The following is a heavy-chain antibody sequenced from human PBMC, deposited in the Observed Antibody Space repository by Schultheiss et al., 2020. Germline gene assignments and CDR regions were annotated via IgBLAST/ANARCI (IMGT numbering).Heavy chain of an antibody. CDR2: IYYSGST. V-gene: IGHV4-34*01. D-gene: IGHD3-3*01. CDR1: GVSFSGYY. J-gene: IGHJ5*02. Sequence: SETLSLTCAVYGVSFSGYYWSWIGQPPGKGLEWIGTIYYSGSTYYNPSLKSRFTISVDTSKIQFSLRLSAVTAADTAIYYCAREPSDFWSGYHNYWFDPWGQGTLVTVPS. CDR3: AREPSDFWSGYHNYWFDP.